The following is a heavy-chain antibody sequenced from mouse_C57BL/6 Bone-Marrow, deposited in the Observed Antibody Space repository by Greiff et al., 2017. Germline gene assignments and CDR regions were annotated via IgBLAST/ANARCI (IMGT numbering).Heavy chain of an antibody. CDR3: ARSLCDGSFDY. V-gene: IGHV1-55*01. CDR2: IYPGSGST. J-gene: IGHJ2*01. CDR1: GYTFTSYW. Sequence: QVQLQQSGAELVMPGASVKLSCKASGYTFTSYWITWVKQRPGQGLEWIGDIYPGSGSTNYNEKFKSKATLTVDTSSSTAYMQLSSLTSEDSAVYYCARSLCDGSFDYWGQGTTLTVSS.